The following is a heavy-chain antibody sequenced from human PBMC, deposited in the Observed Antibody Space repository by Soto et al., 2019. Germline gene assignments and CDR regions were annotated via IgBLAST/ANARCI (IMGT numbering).Heavy chain of an antibody. CDR2: IYYSGST. CDR1: GGSISSYY. D-gene: IGHD1-26*01. J-gene: IGHJ4*02. CDR3: ASCKERWSIDY. Sequence: SETLSLTCTVSGGSISSYYWSWIRQPPGKGLEWIGYIYYSGSTNYNPSLKSRVTISVDTSKNQFSLKLSSVTAADTAVYYCASCKERWSIDYWGQGTQVTVSS. V-gene: IGHV4-59*08.